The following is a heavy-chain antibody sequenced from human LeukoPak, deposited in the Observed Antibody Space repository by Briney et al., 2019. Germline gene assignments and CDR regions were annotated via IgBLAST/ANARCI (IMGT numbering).Heavy chain of an antibody. CDR1: GGSFSDYY. Sequence: PSETLSLTCAVYGGSFSDYYWTWIRQPPGKGLEWIGEINHSGSTNYNPSLKSRVTISVDTSKTQFSLKLSSVTAADTAVYYCARASPLGFFVFDYWGQGTLVTVSS. D-gene: IGHD2-15*01. CDR3: ARASPLGFFVFDY. V-gene: IGHV4-34*01. CDR2: INHSGST. J-gene: IGHJ4*02.